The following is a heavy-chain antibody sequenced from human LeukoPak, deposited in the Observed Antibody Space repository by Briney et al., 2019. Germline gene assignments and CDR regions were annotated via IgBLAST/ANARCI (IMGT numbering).Heavy chain of an antibody. D-gene: IGHD5-12*01. Sequence: GGSLRLSCAASGFTVSSNYMSWVRQAPGKGLEWVSGISWNSGSIGYADSVKGRFTISRDNAKNSLYLQMNSLRAEDTALYYCAKDLSGYDSMGTGYWGQGTLVTVSS. CDR3: AKDLSGYDSMGTGY. J-gene: IGHJ4*02. CDR1: GFTVSSNY. V-gene: IGHV3-9*01. CDR2: ISWNSGSI.